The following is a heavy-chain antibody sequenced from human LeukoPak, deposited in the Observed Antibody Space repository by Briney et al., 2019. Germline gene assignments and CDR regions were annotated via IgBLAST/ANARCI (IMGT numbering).Heavy chain of an antibody. CDR3: ARDRLEYYDFWRGYSRPMDV. J-gene: IGHJ6*02. Sequence: ASVKVCCKASGYTFTSYGISWVRQAPGQGLEWMGWISAYNGNTNYAQKLQGRVTMTTDTSTSTAYMELRSLRSDDTAVYYCARDRLEYYDFWRGYSRPMDVWGQGTTVTVSS. CDR1: GYTFTSYG. V-gene: IGHV1-18*01. D-gene: IGHD3-3*01. CDR2: ISAYNGNT.